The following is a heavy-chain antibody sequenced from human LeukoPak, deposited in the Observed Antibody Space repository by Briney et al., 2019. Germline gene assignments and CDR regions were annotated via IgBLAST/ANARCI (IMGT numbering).Heavy chain of an antibody. V-gene: IGHV3-48*04. CDR3: ARDRGGSCSAIDY. Sequence: GGSLRLSCAASGFTFSSYSFNWVRQAPGKGLEWVSFISSSSITIYYADSVKGRLTISRDNAEKSLYLQMNSLRAEDTAVYYCARDRGGSCSAIDYWGQGTLVTVSS. CDR1: GFTFSSYS. J-gene: IGHJ4*02. CDR2: ISSSSITI. D-gene: IGHD3-10*01.